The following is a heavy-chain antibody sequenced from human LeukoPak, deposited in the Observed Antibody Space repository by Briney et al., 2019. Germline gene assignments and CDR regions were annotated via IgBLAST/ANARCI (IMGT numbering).Heavy chain of an antibody. CDR2: IYYSGST. V-gene: IGHV4-39*02. Sequence: SETLSLTCTVSGGSISSSSYYWGWIRQPPGKGLEWIGSIYYSGSTYYNPSLKSRVTISVDTSKNQFSLKLSSVTAADTAVYYCAKDGATVAQGAIDYWGQGTLVTVSS. D-gene: IGHD2-21*01. CDR1: GGSISSSSYY. CDR3: AKDGATVAQGAIDY. J-gene: IGHJ4*02.